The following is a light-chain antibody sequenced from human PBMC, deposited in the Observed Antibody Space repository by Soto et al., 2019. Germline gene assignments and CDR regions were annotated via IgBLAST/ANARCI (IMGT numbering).Light chain of an antibody. V-gene: IGKV3-15*01. CDR1: QSVSSN. Sequence: EIVMTQSPATLSVSPGERVSLSGRASQSVSSNLAWYQQKPGQAPRLLFYGASARAIGVPARFSGSGSGTEFTLTIRSLQSEDFAVYYCQQYNDWPRTFGQGTKVDIK. CDR2: GAS. CDR3: QQYNDWPRT. J-gene: IGKJ1*01.